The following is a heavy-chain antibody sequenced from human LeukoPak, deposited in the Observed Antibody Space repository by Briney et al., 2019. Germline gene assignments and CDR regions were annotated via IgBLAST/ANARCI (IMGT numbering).Heavy chain of an antibody. V-gene: IGHV3-43*01. CDR2: ISWDGGST. D-gene: IGHD3-22*01. CDR3: AKDQLTYYFDSSGYYPLAY. J-gene: IGHJ4*02. CDR1: GFTFDDYT. Sequence: GGSLRLSCAASGFTFDDYTMHWVRQAPGKGLEWVSLISWDGGSTYYADSVKGRFTISRDNSKNTLYLQMNSLRAEDTAVYYCAKDQLTYYFDSSGYYPLAYWGQGTLVTVSS.